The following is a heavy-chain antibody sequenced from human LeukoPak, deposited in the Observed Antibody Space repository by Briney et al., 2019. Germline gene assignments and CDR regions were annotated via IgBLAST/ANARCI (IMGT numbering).Heavy chain of an antibody. J-gene: IGHJ6*04. CDR2: IYYTGST. D-gene: IGHD6-13*01. CDR1: GGSISTYH. CDR3: ARVGLAAGPNYYGMDV. Sequence: SETLSLTCSVSGGSISTYHWTWIRQPPGKGLEWIGYIYYTGSTIYHPSLKSRATISVDMSKNQFSLKLSSVTAADTAVYYCARVGLAAGPNYYGMDVWGKGTTVTVSS. V-gene: IGHV4-59*01.